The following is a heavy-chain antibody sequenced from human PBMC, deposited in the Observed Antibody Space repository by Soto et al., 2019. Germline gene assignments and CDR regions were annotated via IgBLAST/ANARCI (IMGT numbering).Heavy chain of an antibody. Sequence: GESLKISCKGSGYSFTSYWIGWVRQMPGKGLEWMGIIYPGDSDTRYSPSFQGQVTISADKSISTAYLQWSSLKASDTAMYYCARSSGWSRVYYYYYGMDVWGQGTTVTVSS. CDR2: IYPGDSDT. V-gene: IGHV5-51*01. CDR3: ARSSGWSRVYYYYYGMDV. D-gene: IGHD6-19*01. CDR1: GYSFTSYW. J-gene: IGHJ6*02.